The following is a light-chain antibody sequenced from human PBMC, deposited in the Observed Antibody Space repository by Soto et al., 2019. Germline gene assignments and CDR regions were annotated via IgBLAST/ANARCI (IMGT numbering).Light chain of an antibody. Sequence: QSVLTQPRSGSGSPGQSVTISCTGTSSDVGGYNYVSWYQQHPGKAPKLMIYDVSKRPSGVPDRFSGSKSGNTASLTISGLQAEDEADYYCCSYAGSYTYVFGTGTKVPVL. CDR3: CSYAGSYTYV. V-gene: IGLV2-11*01. CDR2: DVS. J-gene: IGLJ1*01. CDR1: SSDVGGYNY.